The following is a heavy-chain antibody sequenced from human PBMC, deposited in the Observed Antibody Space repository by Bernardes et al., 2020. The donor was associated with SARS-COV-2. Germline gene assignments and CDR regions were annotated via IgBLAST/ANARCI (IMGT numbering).Heavy chain of an antibody. D-gene: IGHD2-15*01. J-gene: IGHJ6*02. CDR2: INAGNGNT. CDR3: ARGKDIRVYYYYYGMDV. V-gene: IGHV1-3*01. Sequence: ASVKVSCKASGYTFTSYAMHWVRQAPGQRLEWMGWINAGNGNTKYSQKFQGRVTITRDTSASTAYMELSSLRSEDTAVYYCARGKDIRVYYYYYGMDVWGQGTTVTVSS. CDR1: GYTFTSYA.